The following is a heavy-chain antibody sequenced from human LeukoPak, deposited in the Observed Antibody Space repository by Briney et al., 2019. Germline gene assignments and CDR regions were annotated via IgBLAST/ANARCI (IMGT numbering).Heavy chain of an antibody. CDR2: IYSSGTT. CDR3: ARRSFSYYAMDV. CDR1: GGSTTNYY. V-gene: IGHV4-59*08. Sequence: SETLSLTCTISGGSTTNYYWSWIRQPPGKGLEWIGHIYSSGTTNYNPSLKSRVTISVDTSKNQFSLRLTSVTAADTAVYYCARRSFSYYAMDVWGQGATVTVSS. D-gene: IGHD6-6*01. J-gene: IGHJ6*02.